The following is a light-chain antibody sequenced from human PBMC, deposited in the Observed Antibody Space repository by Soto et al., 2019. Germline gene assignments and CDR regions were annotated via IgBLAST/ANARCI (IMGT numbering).Light chain of an antibody. CDR2: AAS. CDR1: QLISTH. V-gene: IGKV1-39*01. Sequence: DIQMTQSPSSLSASVGDRVTISCRASQLISTHLNWYQQKPGKAPKLLIYAASSLQSGVPSRFSGGGSGTDFTLTISRLQPEDFATYYCQQSYLTPRTFGQGTKLQIK. J-gene: IGKJ2*01. CDR3: QQSYLTPRT.